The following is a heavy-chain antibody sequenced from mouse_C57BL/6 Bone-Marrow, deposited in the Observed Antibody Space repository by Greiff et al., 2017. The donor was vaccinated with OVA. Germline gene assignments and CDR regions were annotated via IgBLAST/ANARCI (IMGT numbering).Heavy chain of an antibody. V-gene: IGHV1-52*01. CDR3: ARRGGYYYGSSYDWFAY. D-gene: IGHD1-1*01. J-gene: IGHJ3*01. CDR1: GYTFTSYW. CDR2: IDPSDSET. Sequence: QVQLQQPGAELVRPGSSVKLSCKASGYTFTSYWMHWVKQRPIQGLEWIGNIDPSDSETHYNQKFKDKATLTVDKSSSTAYMQLSSLTAEDSAVYDCARRGGYYYGSSYDWFAYWGQGTLVTVSA.